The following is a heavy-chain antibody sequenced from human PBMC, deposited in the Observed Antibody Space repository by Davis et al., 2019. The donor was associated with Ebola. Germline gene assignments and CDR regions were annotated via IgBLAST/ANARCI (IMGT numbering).Heavy chain of an antibody. CDR2: IKSRSDGGAI. CDR3: AKERFLGYSYGMGDY. J-gene: IGHJ4*02. CDR1: GLTFTDAW. Sequence: GESLKISCAASGLTFTDAWMSWVREAPGRGLEWVGRIKSRSDGGAIDYAAPVKGRFTISRDDSRDTVYLQMNSLIAEDTAVYYCAKERFLGYSYGMGDYWGQGTLVTVSS. D-gene: IGHD5-18*01. V-gene: IGHV3-15*01.